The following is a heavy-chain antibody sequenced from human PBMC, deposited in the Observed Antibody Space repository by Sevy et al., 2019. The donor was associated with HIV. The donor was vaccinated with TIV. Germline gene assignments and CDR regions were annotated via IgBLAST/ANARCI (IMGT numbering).Heavy chain of an antibody. V-gene: IGHV1-2*02. D-gene: IGHD3-22*01. CDR3: ARALYLDSIGYHSAYAFDI. CDR2: INPKSDAP. J-gene: IGHJ3*02. Sequence: ALVKVSCKASGYTFTDYYIHWMRQAPGQGLEWMGWINPKSDAPLYAQKFQGRITMTTDTSTSTAYMELSRLRSDDTAMYFCARALYLDSIGYHSAYAFDIWAQGTMVTVSS. CDR1: GYTFTDYY.